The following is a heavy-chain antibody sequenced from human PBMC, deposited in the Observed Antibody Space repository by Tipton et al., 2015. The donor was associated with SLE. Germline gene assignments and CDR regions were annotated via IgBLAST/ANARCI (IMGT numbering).Heavy chain of an antibody. CDR2: MYHSGNT. J-gene: IGHJ4*02. CDR3: ARSSSVRTLLWPTFAY. CDR1: GYSISSGYF. D-gene: IGHD3-10*01. V-gene: IGHV4-38-2*02. Sequence: TLSLTCTVSGYSISSGYFWGWIRQPPGKGLEWIGTMYHSGNTYSNPSLKSRVTISVDTSKNQFSLKLSSVTAADTAVYYCARSSSVRTLLWPTFAYWGQGTLVTVSS.